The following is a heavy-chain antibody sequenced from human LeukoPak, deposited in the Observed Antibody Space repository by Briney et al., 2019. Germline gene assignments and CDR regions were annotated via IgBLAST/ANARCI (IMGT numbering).Heavy chain of an antibody. J-gene: IGHJ4*02. CDR1: GGSISSYY. Sequence: KTSETLSLTCTVSGGSISSYYWSWIRQPPGKGLEWIGEINHSGSTNYNPSLKSRVTISVDTSKNQFSLKLSSVTAADTAVYYCARGPRRAARYCSSTSCYVIDYWGQGTLVTVSS. CDR3: ARGPRRAARYCSSTSCYVIDY. CDR2: INHSGST. V-gene: IGHV4-34*01. D-gene: IGHD2-2*01.